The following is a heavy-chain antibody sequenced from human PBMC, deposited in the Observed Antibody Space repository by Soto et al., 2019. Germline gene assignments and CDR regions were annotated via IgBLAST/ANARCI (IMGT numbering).Heavy chain of an antibody. J-gene: IGHJ3*02. D-gene: IGHD3-22*01. Sequence: ASVKVSCKASGSTFTGYYIHWVRQAPGQGLEWMGWINPNSGGTNYAQKFQGRVTMTRDTSISTAYMELTRLRSDDTAVYYCARDRRDGSGYYGFDIWGQGTMVTVSS. V-gene: IGHV1-2*02. CDR3: ARDRRDGSGYYGFDI. CDR2: INPNSGGT. CDR1: GSTFTGYY.